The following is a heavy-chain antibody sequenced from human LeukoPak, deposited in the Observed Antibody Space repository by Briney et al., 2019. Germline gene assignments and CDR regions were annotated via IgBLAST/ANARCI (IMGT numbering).Heavy chain of an antibody. CDR1: GGSISSGGYS. CDR3: ARVLLDAFDI. CDR2: IYTSGST. D-gene: IGHD2/OR15-2a*01. V-gene: IGHV4-61*02. Sequence: SQTLSLTCAVSGGSISSGGYSWSWIRQPPGKGLEWIGRIYTSGSTNYNPSLKSRVTMSVDTSKNQFSLKLSSATAADTAVYYCARVLLDAFDIWGQGTMVTVSS. J-gene: IGHJ3*02.